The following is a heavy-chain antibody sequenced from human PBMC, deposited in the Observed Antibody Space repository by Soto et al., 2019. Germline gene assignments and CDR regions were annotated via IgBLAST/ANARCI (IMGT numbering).Heavy chain of an antibody. Sequence: LRLSCAASGFTFSSYAMHWVRQAPGKGLEWVAVISYDGSNKYYADSVKGRFTISRDNSKNTLYLQMNSLRAEDTAVYYCARGHYDFWSGYKSSDYWGQGTLVTVSS. CDR1: GFTFSSYA. D-gene: IGHD3-3*01. V-gene: IGHV3-30-3*01. CDR3: ARGHYDFWSGYKSSDY. J-gene: IGHJ4*02. CDR2: ISYDGSNK.